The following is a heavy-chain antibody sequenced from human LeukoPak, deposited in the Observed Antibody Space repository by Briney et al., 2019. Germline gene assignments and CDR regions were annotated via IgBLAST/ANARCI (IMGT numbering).Heavy chain of an antibody. J-gene: IGHJ6*04. Sequence: GGSLGLSCAASGFTFSSYEMNWVRQAPGKGLEWVSYISSSGSTIYYADSVKGRFTISRDNAKNSLYLQMNSLRAEDTAVYYCARSISSSPFPYYYYGMDVWGKGTTVTVSS. CDR2: ISSSGSTI. CDR1: GFTFSSYE. V-gene: IGHV3-48*03. D-gene: IGHD6-13*01. CDR3: ARSISSSPFPYYYYGMDV.